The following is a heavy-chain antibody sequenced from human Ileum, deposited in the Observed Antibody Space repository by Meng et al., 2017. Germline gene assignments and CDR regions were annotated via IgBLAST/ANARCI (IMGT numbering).Heavy chain of an antibody. D-gene: IGHD1-26*01. Sequence: QVQLQESGPGLVKPSETLSLTCTVSGGSISGFYWSWIRQPPGQGLELIGFISYSGTTNYNPSLKSRVTISVDTSKNQFSLKLSSVTAADTAVYYCARFRSGSYSNYWGQGTLVTVSS. CDR1: GGSISGFY. J-gene: IGHJ4*02. V-gene: IGHV4-59*01. CDR3: ARFRSGSYSNY. CDR2: ISYSGTT.